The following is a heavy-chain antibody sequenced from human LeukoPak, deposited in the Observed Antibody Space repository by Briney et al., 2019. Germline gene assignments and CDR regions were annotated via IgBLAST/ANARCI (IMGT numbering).Heavy chain of an antibody. D-gene: IGHD1-1*01. CDR3: ASNPPNTGDFYY. CDR1: GYAFTNLD. J-gene: IGHJ4*02. V-gene: IGHV1-8*01. CDR2: MSPNSGDT. Sequence: ASVKVSCKTSGYAFTNLDINWLRQAPGQGLEWMGWMSPNSGDTGYAQKFQGRVSMTRDIFKSTAYMELSSLRSEDTAIYYCASNPPNTGDFYYWGLGTLVTVSS.